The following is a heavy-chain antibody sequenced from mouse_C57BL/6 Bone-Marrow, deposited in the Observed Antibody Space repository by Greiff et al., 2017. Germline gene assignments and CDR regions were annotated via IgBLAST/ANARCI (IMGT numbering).Heavy chain of an antibody. Sequence: QVQLQQSGAELVKPGASVKISCKASGYAFSSYWMNWVKQRPGKGLEWIGQIYPGDGDTNYNGKFKGKATLTADKSSSTAYMQLSSLTSEDSAVYFCARWGTTVPSMDYWGQGTSVTVSS. J-gene: IGHJ4*01. D-gene: IGHD1-1*01. CDR2: IYPGDGDT. CDR3: ARWGTTVPSMDY. CDR1: GYAFSSYW. V-gene: IGHV1-80*01.